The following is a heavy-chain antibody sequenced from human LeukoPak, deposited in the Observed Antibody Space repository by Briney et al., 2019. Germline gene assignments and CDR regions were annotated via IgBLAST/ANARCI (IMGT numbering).Heavy chain of an antibody. Sequence: PGGSLRLSCAASGFTFSSYGMHWVRQAPGKGLEWVAFIRYDGSNKYYADSVKGRFTISRDNSKNTLYLQMNSLRAEDTAVYYCAKDKGRLYYYGSGSYFFDYWGQGTLVTVSS. CDR2: IRYDGSNK. D-gene: IGHD3-10*01. CDR1: GFTFSSYG. J-gene: IGHJ4*02. V-gene: IGHV3-30*02. CDR3: AKDKGRLYYYGSGSYFFDY.